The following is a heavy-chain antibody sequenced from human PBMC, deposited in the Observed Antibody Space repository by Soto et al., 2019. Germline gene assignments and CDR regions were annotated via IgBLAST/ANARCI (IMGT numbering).Heavy chain of an antibody. CDR3: ARLVFHCLRGSCDDYNFYGLDV. V-gene: IGHV4-39*01. D-gene: IGHD2-15*01. Sequence: SETLSRTCTVSGGSISSTDHYWVWIRQPPGKVLDWLGSIYYAGSTFHNPSLKRRATISVDTSRNQFSLRLSSVTASDTAVYYCARLVFHCLRGSCDDYNFYGLDVWGQGTTVTVSS. CDR2: IYYAGST. CDR1: GGSISSTDHY. J-gene: IGHJ6*02.